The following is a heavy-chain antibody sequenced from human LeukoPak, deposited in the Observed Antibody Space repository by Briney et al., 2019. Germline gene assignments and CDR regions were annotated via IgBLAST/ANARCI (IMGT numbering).Heavy chain of an antibody. CDR1: GFTFSSYG. D-gene: IGHD4-17*01. Sequence: PGRSLRLSCAASGFTFSSYGMHWVRQAPGKGLEWVAVISYDGSNKYYADSVKGRFTISRDNSKNTLYLQMNSLRAEDTAVYYCALLPTVTERSKQLDYWGQGTLVTVSS. V-gene: IGHV3-30*03. CDR2: ISYDGSNK. J-gene: IGHJ4*02. CDR3: ALLPTVTERSKQLDY.